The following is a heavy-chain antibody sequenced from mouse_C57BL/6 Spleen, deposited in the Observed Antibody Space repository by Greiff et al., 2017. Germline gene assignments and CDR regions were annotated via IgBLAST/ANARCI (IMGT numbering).Heavy chain of an antibody. V-gene: IGHV1-82*01. J-gene: IGHJ2*01. CDR1: GYAFSSSW. CDR2: IYPGDGDT. Sequence: VQLQQSGPELVKPGASVKISCKASGYAFSSSWMNWVKQRPGKGLEWIGRIYPGDGDTNYNGKFTGKATLTADKSSSTAYMQLSSLTSEDSAVYFCARPDSSGYAYYFDYWGQGTTLTVSS. CDR3: ARPDSSGYAYYFDY. D-gene: IGHD3-2*02.